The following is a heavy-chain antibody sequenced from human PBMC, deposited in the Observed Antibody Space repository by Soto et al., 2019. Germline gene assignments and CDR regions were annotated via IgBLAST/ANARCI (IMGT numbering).Heavy chain of an antibody. CDR1: GFTFSSYA. Sequence: GGSLRLSCAASGFTFSSYAMSWVRQAPGKGLEWVSAISGSGGSTYYADSVKGRVTISRDNSKNTLYLQMNSLRAEDTAVYYCAKGARYFDWLLYYYGMDVWGQGTTVTVSS. CDR2: ISGSGGST. J-gene: IGHJ6*02. V-gene: IGHV3-23*01. CDR3: AKGARYFDWLLYYYGMDV. D-gene: IGHD3-9*01.